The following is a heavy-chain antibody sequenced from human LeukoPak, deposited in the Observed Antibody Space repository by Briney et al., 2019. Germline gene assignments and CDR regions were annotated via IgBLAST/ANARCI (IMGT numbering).Heavy chain of an antibody. J-gene: IGHJ4*02. CDR2: ISEDGGDT. D-gene: IGHD1-14*01. Sequence: GGSLRLSCAASGFAFDDYAMHWVRQTPGKGPECVSLISEDGGDTWYADSVKGRFTISRDNSKNSLYLQMNSLRAEDTAFYYCAKDKTRGPGDYWGQGTLVTVSS. V-gene: IGHV3-43*02. CDR3: AKDKTRGPGDY. CDR1: GFAFDDYA.